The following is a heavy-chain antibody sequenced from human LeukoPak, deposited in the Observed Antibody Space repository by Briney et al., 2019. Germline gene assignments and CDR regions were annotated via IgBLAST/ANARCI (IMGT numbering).Heavy chain of an antibody. Sequence: ASVEVSCKVSGSTLSDLSIHWVRQAPGKGLEYVGGSDPEDGETFHAQNFQGRVTMTEDTSIDTAYMELSSLRSEDTAVYYCVTDRARPFWYFDLWGRGTLVTVSS. D-gene: IGHD6-6*01. J-gene: IGHJ2*01. CDR1: GSTLSDLS. CDR3: VTDRARPFWYFDL. CDR2: SDPEDGET. V-gene: IGHV1-24*01.